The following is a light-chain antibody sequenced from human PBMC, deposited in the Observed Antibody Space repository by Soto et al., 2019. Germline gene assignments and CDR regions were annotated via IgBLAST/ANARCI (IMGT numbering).Light chain of an antibody. Sequence: DIQMTQYPSSLSASVGDRVIITCRASQNIRRYFNWYQQKPGKAPHLLIYAASSLESGVPSRFSGSGSGTDFTLTISSLQAEDFASYYCQQSYSTLWTFGHGTKVEI. J-gene: IGKJ1*01. CDR3: QQSYSTLWT. CDR1: QNIRRY. CDR2: AAS. V-gene: IGKV1-39*01.